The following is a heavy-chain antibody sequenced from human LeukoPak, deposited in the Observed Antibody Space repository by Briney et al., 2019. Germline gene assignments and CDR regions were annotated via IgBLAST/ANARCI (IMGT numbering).Heavy chain of an antibody. Sequence: RESGPALVKPTQTLTLTCTFSGFSLRTRGMCVSWIRQPPGKALEWLSRIDWDDDKYYSTSLKTRLTISKDTSKNQVVLTMTNTDPVDTATYYCARIVLAAAGNLPDYWGQGTLVTVSS. CDR2: IDWDDDK. D-gene: IGHD6-13*01. V-gene: IGHV2-70*11. CDR3: ARIVLAAAGNLPDY. J-gene: IGHJ4*02. CDR1: GFSLRTRGMC.